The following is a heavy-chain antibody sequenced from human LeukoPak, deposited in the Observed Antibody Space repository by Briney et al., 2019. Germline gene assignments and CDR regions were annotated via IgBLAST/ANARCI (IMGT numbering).Heavy chain of an antibody. Sequence: GASVKVSCKASGYTFTGYYVHWVRQVPGQGLEWMGWINPNSSATNFPQKFQGRVTLTRDTSITTAYMELSRLRSDDTAAYYCARVLKDGYNNGNFQHWGQGTLVTVSS. J-gene: IGHJ1*01. CDR2: INPNSSAT. V-gene: IGHV1-2*02. CDR3: ARVLKDGYNNGNFQH. D-gene: IGHD5-24*01. CDR1: GYTFTGYY.